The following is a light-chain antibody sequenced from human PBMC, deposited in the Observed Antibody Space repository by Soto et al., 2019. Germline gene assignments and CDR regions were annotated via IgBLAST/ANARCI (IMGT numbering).Light chain of an antibody. Sequence: DIVMTQSPDSLAVSLGERATINCKSSQSVLYSSNNKNCLAWYQQKPGQPPKLLIYWASTRESGVPDRFSGSGSGTDFTLTISSLQAEDVAVYYCQQYYGIPFTFGPGTEVDIK. V-gene: IGKV4-1*01. CDR1: QSVLYSSNNKNC. CDR3: QQYYGIPFT. CDR2: WAS. J-gene: IGKJ3*01.